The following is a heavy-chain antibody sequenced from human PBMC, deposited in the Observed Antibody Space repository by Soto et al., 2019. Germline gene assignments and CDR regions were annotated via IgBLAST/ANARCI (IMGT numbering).Heavy chain of an antibody. Sequence: EVQLLESGGGLVQPGGSLRLSCAASGFTFSGYDMSWVRQAPGKGLEWVSTISGSGGTTYYGDSVKGRFTISRDNSKNTLYLQMNSLRAEDTAVYYCAQDSYHWSLFDYWGQGTLVTVSS. J-gene: IGHJ4*02. CDR3: AQDSYHWSLFDY. V-gene: IGHV3-23*01. CDR1: GFTFSGYD. CDR2: ISGSGGTT. D-gene: IGHD1-1*01.